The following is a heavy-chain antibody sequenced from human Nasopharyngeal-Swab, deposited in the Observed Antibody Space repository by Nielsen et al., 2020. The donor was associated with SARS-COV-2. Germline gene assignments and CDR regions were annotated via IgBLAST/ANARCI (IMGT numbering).Heavy chain of an antibody. J-gene: IGHJ4*02. V-gene: IGHV3-23*01. CDR1: GFTFSSYA. D-gene: IGHD2-21*02. CDR3: AKDSAYCGGDCYSGFDY. Sequence: GGSLRLSCAASGFTFSSYAMSWVRQAPGKGLEWVSAISGSGGSTYYADSVKGRFTISRDNSKNTLYLQMNSLRAEDTAVYYCAKDSAYCGGDCYSGFDYWGQGTPVTVSS. CDR2: ISGSGGST.